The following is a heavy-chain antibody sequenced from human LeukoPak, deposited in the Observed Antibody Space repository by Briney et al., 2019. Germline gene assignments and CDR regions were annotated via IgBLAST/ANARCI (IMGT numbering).Heavy chain of an antibody. CDR3: ATIAPIAAAGLDY. CDR2: IIPIFGTA. CDR1: GGTFSSYA. V-gene: IGHV1-69*05. J-gene: IGHJ4*02. Sequence: SVKVSCKASGGTFSSYAISWVRQAPGQGLEWMGGIIPIFGTANYAQKFQGRVTITTDESTSTAYMELSSLRSEDTAVYYCATIAPIAAAGLDYWGQGTLVTVSS. D-gene: IGHD6-13*01.